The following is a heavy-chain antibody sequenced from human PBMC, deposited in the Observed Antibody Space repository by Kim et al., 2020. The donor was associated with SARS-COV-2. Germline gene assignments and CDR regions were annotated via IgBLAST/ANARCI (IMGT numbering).Heavy chain of an antibody. D-gene: IGHD6-13*01. CDR2: IYYSGST. CDR1: GGSISSYY. Sequence: SETLSLTCTVSGGSISSYYWSWIRQPPGKGLEWIGYIYYSGSTNYNPPLKSRVTISVDTSKNQFSLKLSSVTAADTAVYYCARLSSSWYFGIAVAGAFDYWGQGTLVTVSS. CDR3: ARLSSSWYFGIAVAGAFDY. V-gene: IGHV4-59*08. J-gene: IGHJ4*02.